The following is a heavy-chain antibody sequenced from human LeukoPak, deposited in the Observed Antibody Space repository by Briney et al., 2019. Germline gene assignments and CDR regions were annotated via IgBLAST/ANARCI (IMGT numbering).Heavy chain of an antibody. CDR3: ARGYDSSGQPFDY. CDR1: GGTFSSYA. V-gene: IGHV1-69*01. D-gene: IGHD3-22*01. Sequence: EASVKVSRKASGGTFSSYAISWVRQAPGQGLEWMGGIIPIFGTANYAQKFQGRVTITADESTSTAYMELSSLRSEDTAVYYCARGYDSSGQPFDYWGQGTLVTVSS. J-gene: IGHJ4*02. CDR2: IIPIFGTA.